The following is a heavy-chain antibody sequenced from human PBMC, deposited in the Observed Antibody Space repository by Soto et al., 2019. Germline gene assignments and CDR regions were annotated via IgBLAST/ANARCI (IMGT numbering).Heavy chain of an antibody. CDR3: ASAFYDILTGYQRAVDY. Sequence: SVKVSCKASGGTFSSYTISWVRQAPGQGLEWMGRIIPILGIANYAQKFQGRVTITADKSTSTAYMELSSLRSEDTAVYYCASAFYDILTGYQRAVDYWGQGTLVTVSS. D-gene: IGHD3-9*01. CDR1: GGTFSSYT. J-gene: IGHJ4*02. CDR2: IIPILGIA. V-gene: IGHV1-69*02.